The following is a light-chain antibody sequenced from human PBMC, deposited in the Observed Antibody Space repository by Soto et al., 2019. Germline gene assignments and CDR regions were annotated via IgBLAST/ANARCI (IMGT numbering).Light chain of an antibody. CDR2: KAS. J-gene: IGKJ1*01. CDR3: QQYNSSPWT. V-gene: IGKV1-5*03. Sequence: DIQMTQSPSTLSASVGDRVTITCRASQSISSWLAWYQQKPGKAPKLLIYKASSLESGVPSRFSVSGSGTEFTLTISSLQPDDFATYSCQQYNSSPWTFGQGTKVEIK. CDR1: QSISSW.